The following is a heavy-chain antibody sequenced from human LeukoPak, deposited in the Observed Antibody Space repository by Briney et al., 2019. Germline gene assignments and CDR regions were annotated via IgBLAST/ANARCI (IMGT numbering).Heavy chain of an antibody. CDR1: GGSISSGGYY. Sequence: SETLSLTCTVSGGSISSGGYYWSWIRQHPGKGLEWIGYIYYSGSTYYNPSLKSRVTISVDTSKNQFSLKLSSVTAADTAVYYCARAPRDYDILTGYFSPDWFDPRGQGTLVTVSS. V-gene: IGHV4-31*03. J-gene: IGHJ5*02. CDR3: ARAPRDYDILTGYFSPDWFDP. D-gene: IGHD3-9*01. CDR2: IYYSGST.